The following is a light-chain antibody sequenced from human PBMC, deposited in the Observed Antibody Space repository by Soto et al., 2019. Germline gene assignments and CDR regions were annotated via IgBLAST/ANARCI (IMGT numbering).Light chain of an antibody. V-gene: IGKV1-39*01. Sequence: DIQMTQSPSSLSASVGDRFTITCRASQSISSYLNWYQQKPGKATKLLIYAASSLQSGVPSRFSGSGSGTDFTLTISSLQPEDFATYYCQQSYSTPETFGPGTKVDIK. CDR1: QSISSY. CDR3: QQSYSTPET. J-gene: IGKJ3*01. CDR2: AAS.